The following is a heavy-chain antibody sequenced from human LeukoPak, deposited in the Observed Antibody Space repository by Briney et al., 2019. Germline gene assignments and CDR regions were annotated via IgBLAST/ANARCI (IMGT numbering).Heavy chain of an antibody. Sequence: ASVKVPCKASGYTFTGYYMHWVRQAPGQGLEWMGWINPNSGGTNYAQNFQGRVTMTRDTSISTAYMELSRLRSDDTAVYYCARDLRYCSSASCSENGAFDIWGQGTMVTVSS. V-gene: IGHV1-2*02. D-gene: IGHD2-2*01. CDR2: INPNSGGT. CDR3: ARDLRYCSSASCSENGAFDI. CDR1: GYTFTGYY. J-gene: IGHJ3*02.